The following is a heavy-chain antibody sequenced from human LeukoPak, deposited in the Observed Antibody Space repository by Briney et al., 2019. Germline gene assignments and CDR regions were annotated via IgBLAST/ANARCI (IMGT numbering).Heavy chain of an antibody. V-gene: IGHV4-61*01. Sequence: SETLSLTCAVSGGSVSSGSYYWSWIRQPPGKGLEWIGYIYYSGSTNYNPSLKSRVTISVDTSKNQFSLKLSSVTAADTAVYHCAREAMYSYGNNFDYWGQGTLVTVSS. J-gene: IGHJ4*02. CDR3: AREAMYSYGNNFDY. CDR2: IYYSGST. CDR1: GGSVSSGSYY. D-gene: IGHD5-18*01.